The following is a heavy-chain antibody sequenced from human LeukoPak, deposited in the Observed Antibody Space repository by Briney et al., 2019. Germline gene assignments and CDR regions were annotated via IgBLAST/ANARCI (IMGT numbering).Heavy chain of an antibody. CDR1: GFTFSSYA. CDR2: ISYDGSNK. V-gene: IGHV3-30-3*01. CDR3: ARVAAVAGDRDY. J-gene: IGHJ4*02. Sequence: GGSLRLSCAASGFTFSSYAMHWVRQAPGKGLEWAAVISYDGSNKYYADSVKGRFTISRDNSKNTLYLQMNSLRAEDTAVYYCARVAAVAGDRDYWGQGTLVTVSS. D-gene: IGHD6-19*01.